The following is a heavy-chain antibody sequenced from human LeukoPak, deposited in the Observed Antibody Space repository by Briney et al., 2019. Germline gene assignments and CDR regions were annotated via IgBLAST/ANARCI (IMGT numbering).Heavy chain of an antibody. CDR3: ARGLTVTTGALGWFDP. D-gene: IGHD4-17*01. CDR2: IYYSGST. V-gene: IGHV4-61*01. Sequence: SSETLSRTCTVSGGSISTSNCYWSWIRQPPGKGLEWIGNIYYSGSTNYNPSLKSRVTISVDTSKNQFSLKLSSVTAADTAVYYCARGLTVTTGALGWFDPWGQGTLVTVSS. CDR1: GGSISTSNCY. J-gene: IGHJ5*02.